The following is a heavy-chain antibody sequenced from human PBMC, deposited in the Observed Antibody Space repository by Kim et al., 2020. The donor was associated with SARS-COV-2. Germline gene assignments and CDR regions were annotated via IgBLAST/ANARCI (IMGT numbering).Heavy chain of an antibody. CDR2: ISPHSGNR. D-gene: IGHD1-26*01. CDR1: GYTFTSYG. Sequence: ASVKVSCKASGYTFTSYGISWVRQAPGQGLDWVGWISPHSGNRNYAQNLQGRVTMTTDTSTSTAYMELRSLRPDDTAVYYCARDRAGATLQGWFDPWGQGTLVTVSS. V-gene: IGHV1-18*01. J-gene: IGHJ5*02. CDR3: ARDRAGATLQGWFDP.